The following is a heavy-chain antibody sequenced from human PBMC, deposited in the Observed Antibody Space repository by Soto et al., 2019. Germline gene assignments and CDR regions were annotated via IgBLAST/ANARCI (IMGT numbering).Heavy chain of an antibody. V-gene: IGHV1-18*04. J-gene: IGHJ3*02. CDR2: INAFDDDT. CDR3: ARNLYGRAFDI. CDR1: AYTFTSYH. D-gene: IGHD2-8*01. Sequence: QAQLEQSGPEVKRPGASLKVSCKASAYTFTSYHISWVRQAPGQGLEWIGWINAFDDDTNYSQKFQDSVTMTAHRSTDSDYLDLRSLGSYDRAIYYCARNLYGRAFDIWGQGTMVTVSS.